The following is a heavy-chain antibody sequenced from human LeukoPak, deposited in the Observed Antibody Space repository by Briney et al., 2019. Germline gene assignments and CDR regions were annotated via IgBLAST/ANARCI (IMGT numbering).Heavy chain of an antibody. CDR3: ARTSRHFYGSGSNLTPWPADMDV. Sequence: SETLSLTCTVSGGSINSYYWTWIRQPPGKGLEWIGYIYYSRSTHYNPSVNSRVTISMDTSKNHFSLKLSSVTAADTAIYYCARTSRHFYGSGSNLTPWPADMDVWGQGTKVTVSS. J-gene: IGHJ6*02. CDR1: GGSINSYY. V-gene: IGHV4-59*01. D-gene: IGHD3-10*01. CDR2: IYYSRST.